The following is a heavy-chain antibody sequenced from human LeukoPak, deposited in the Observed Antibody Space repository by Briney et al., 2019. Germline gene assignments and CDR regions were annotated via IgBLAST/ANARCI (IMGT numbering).Heavy chain of an antibody. CDR1: GFTYSNYA. V-gene: IGHV3-23*01. J-gene: IGHJ4*02. CDR2: ITGTGGRGGI. CDR3: AKGDRGHCTGVKCYPFDY. D-gene: IGHD2-8*02. Sequence: GGSLRLSCVASGFTYSNYAMNWVRQAPGKRLEWVASITGTGGRGGIYYADSVKGRFTISRDNSKNTLFLQMSSLRAEDTAVYHCAKGDRGHCTGVKCYPFDYWGQGTVVTVSS.